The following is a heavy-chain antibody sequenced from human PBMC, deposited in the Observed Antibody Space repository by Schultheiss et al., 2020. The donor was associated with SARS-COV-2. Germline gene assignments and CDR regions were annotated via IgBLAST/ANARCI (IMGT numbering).Heavy chain of an antibody. V-gene: IGHV3-23*01. CDR2: ISGSGGST. CDR1: GFTFSSYV. D-gene: IGHD3-16*01. Sequence: GESLKISCAASGFTFSSYVMTWVRQAPGKGLEWVSLISGSGGSTYYADSVKGRFTISRDNAKNSLYLQMNSLRAEDTAVYYCARSGGDYVWGTEFDPWGQGTLVTVAS. J-gene: IGHJ5*02. CDR3: ARSGGDYVWGTEFDP.